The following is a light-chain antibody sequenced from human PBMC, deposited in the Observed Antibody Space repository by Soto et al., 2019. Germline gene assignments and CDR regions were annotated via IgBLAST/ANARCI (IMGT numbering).Light chain of an antibody. CDR1: SSDDGGYNF. Sequence: QSALTQPASASGSPGQSITISCTGSSSDDGGYNFVSWYQQHPGTAPKLMIYEVSNRPSGVSSRFSGSKSGNTASLTISGRQAEEVADYYGMSYRSSGPLVIFGGGTQLAV. CDR2: EVS. J-gene: IGLJ2*01. V-gene: IGLV2-14*01. CDR3: MSYRSSGPLVI.